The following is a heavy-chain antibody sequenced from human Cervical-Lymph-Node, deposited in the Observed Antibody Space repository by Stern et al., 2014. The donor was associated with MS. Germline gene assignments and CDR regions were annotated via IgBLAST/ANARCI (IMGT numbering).Heavy chain of an antibody. J-gene: IGHJ4*02. Sequence: QVQLQESGPGVVKPSQTLSLTCTVTGGSLTSGGYFWNWVRQYPGKGLEWIGFLSYSGTTSYRASLKGRISISVDTSKNQFSLKLKYVTAADTAIYFCARDDRSRFTDWGQGTLVTVSS. D-gene: IGHD1-14*01. CDR1: GGSLTSGGYF. V-gene: IGHV4-31*03. CDR3: ARDDRSRFTD. CDR2: LSYSGTT.